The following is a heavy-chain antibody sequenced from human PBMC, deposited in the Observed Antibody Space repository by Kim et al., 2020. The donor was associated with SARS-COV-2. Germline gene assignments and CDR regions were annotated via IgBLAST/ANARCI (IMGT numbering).Heavy chain of an antibody. CDR3: ARDFGYDYGDYTGMDV. D-gene: IGHD4-17*01. Sequence: SVKSRITINPDTSKNQFSLQLSSVTPEDTAVYYCARDFGYDYGDYTGMDVWGQGTTVTVSS. J-gene: IGHJ6*02. V-gene: IGHV6-1*01.